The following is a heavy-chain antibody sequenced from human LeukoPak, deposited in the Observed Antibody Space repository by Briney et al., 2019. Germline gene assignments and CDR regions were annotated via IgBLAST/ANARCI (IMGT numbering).Heavy chain of an antibody. CDR2: ISYDGSNK. CDR1: GFTFSSYG. CDR3: AKTMTGYVWGSPNY. D-gene: IGHD3-16*01. Sequence: PGGALRISCAASGFTFSSYGMHRGRPGPGKGLEGGAVISYDGSNKYYADSVKGRFTISRDNSKNTLYLQMNSLRAEDTAVYYCAKTMTGYVWGSPNYWGQGTLVTVSS. J-gene: IGHJ4*02. V-gene: IGHV3-30*18.